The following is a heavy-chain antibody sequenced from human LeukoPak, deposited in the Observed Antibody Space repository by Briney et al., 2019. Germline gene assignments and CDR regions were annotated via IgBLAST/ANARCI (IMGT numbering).Heavy chain of an antibody. CDR3: AKEIEPDLQLWLHDAFDI. CDR2: IYYDGSNK. D-gene: IGHD5-18*01. Sequence: AGSLRLSCAASGFTFSSYCMHWVRQAPGKGLEWVAVIYYDGSNKYYADSVKCRFTIYRDKSKHTLYLQMDSLRAEDTAVYYCAKEIEPDLQLWLHDAFDIWGQGTMVTVSS. CDR1: GFTFSSYC. V-gene: IGHV3-30*18. J-gene: IGHJ3*02.